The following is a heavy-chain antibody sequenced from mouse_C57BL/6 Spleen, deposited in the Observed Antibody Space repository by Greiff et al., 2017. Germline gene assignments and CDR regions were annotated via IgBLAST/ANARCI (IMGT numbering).Heavy chain of an antibody. D-gene: IGHD2-1*01. V-gene: IGHV5-17*01. CDR1: GFTFSDYG. J-gene: IGHJ1*03. Sequence: DVKLVESGGGLVKPGGSLKLSCAASGFTFSDYGMHWVRQAPEKGLEWVAYISSGSGTIYYADTVKGTFTISRDNAKNTLFLQMTSLTSEDTAMYYCARMVTWYFDVWGTGTTVTVSS. CDR2: ISSGSGTI. CDR3: ARMVTWYFDV.